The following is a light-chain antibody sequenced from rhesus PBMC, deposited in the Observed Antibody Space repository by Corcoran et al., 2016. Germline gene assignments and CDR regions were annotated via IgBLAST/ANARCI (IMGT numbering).Light chain of an antibody. Sequence: QAALTQPRAVSGSPGQSVTISCTGTSSDIGGYNYVSWYQQHPGSAPKLMIYEVSKRPSGVSDRFSGSKSGTTASLTISGLQADDEADYYCCSFAGSYTYHIFGAGTRLTVL. CDR2: EVS. J-gene: IGLJ1*01. CDR3: CSFAGSYTYHI. V-gene: IGLV2-32*01. CDR1: SSDIGGYNY.